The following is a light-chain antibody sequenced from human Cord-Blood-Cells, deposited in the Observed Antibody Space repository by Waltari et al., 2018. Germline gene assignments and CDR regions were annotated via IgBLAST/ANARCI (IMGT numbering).Light chain of an antibody. CDR3: CSYAGSSTWV. Sequence: QSALTQPPSLIGSPGQSITIPFAGTSTDVGGSKLVSWYQQHPGKAPKLMIYEVSKRPSGVSNRFSGSKSGNTASLTISGLQAEDEADYYCCSYAGSSTWVFGTGTKVTVL. CDR2: EVS. V-gene: IGLV2-23*02. J-gene: IGLJ1*01. CDR1: STDVGGSKL.